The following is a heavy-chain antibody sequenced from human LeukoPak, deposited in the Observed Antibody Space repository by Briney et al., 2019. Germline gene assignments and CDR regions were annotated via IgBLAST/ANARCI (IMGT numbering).Heavy chain of an antibody. Sequence: GGSLRLSCAASGFTFSSYSMNWVRQPPGKGLEWVSSISSSSSYIYYADSVKGRFIISRDNAKNSLYLLMNSLRAEATAAYYCERDNCHDSSGYPDIWGQGTMVTVSS. CDR1: GFTFSSYS. CDR3: ERDNCHDSSGYPDI. J-gene: IGHJ3*02. CDR2: ISSSSSYI. V-gene: IGHV3-21*01. D-gene: IGHD3-22*01.